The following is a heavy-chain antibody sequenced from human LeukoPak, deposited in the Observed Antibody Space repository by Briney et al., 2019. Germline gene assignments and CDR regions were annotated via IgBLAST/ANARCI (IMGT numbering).Heavy chain of an antibody. Sequence: GRSLRLSCAASGFTVSNNYMSWVRQAPGKGLEWVSVIYSGGSTDYADSVKGRFTISRDNSKNTLYLEMISLRAEDTAVYYCAREGYCGGDCFLYWGQGTLVTVSS. D-gene: IGHD2-21*02. V-gene: IGHV3-66*01. CDR2: IYSGGST. CDR3: AREGYCGGDCFLY. CDR1: GFTVSNNY. J-gene: IGHJ4*02.